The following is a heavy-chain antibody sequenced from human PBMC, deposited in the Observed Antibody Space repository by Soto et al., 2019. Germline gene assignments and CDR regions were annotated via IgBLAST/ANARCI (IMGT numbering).Heavy chain of an antibody. Sequence: QLVQSGVEMKNPGASVKVSCKASGYTFTSYGISWVRQAPGQGLEWMGWISGFNDDTNHAQKFQGRVTVTKDTSTSTAYMELRSLKSDDTAMCYCARSGSYYPARNWFGPWGQGTLVIVSS. J-gene: IGHJ5*02. D-gene: IGHD3-10*01. CDR2: ISGFNDDT. CDR3: ARSGSYYPARNWFGP. CDR1: GYTFTSYG. V-gene: IGHV1-18*01.